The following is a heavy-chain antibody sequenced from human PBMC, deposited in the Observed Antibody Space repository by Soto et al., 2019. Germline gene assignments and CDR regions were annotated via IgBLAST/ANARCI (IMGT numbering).Heavy chain of an antibody. D-gene: IGHD3-10*01. V-gene: IGHV3-66*01. CDR1: GFTVSSNY. Sequence: EVQLVESGGGLVQPGGSLRLSCAASGFTVSSNYMSWVRQAPGKGLEWVSVIYSGGSTYYADSVKGRFTISRDNSKNTRYLQMNSLRAEDTAVYYCAREGYYYGSVEDYCGMDVWGQGTTVTVSS. CDR3: AREGYYYGSVEDYCGMDV. J-gene: IGHJ6*02. CDR2: IYSGGST.